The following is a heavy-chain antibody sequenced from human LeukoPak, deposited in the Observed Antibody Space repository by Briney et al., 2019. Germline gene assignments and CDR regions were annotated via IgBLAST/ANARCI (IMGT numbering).Heavy chain of an antibody. Sequence: GGSLRLSCAASGFIVSSNYMSWVRQAPEKGLEWVSVIYTDGGTYYAESVKGRFTASRDNSKNTLYLQMNSLRADDTAVYYCARDPPRSSSGRCYADLRTDWGQGTLVTVAS. V-gene: IGHV3-53*01. CDR3: ARDPPRSSSGRCYADLRTD. D-gene: IGHD2-2*01. CDR2: IYTDGGT. J-gene: IGHJ4*02. CDR1: GFIVSSNY.